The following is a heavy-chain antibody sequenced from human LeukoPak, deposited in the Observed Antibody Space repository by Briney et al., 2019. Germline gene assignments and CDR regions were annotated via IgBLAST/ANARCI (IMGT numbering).Heavy chain of an antibody. J-gene: IGHJ3*02. CDR3: ARGNYYDSRSGAFDI. Sequence: GGSLRLSCAASGFTFSRYWMHWVRQAPGKGLEWVAVIWYDGSNKYYADSVKGRFTISRDNSKNTLYLQMNSLRAEDTAVYYCARGNYYDSRSGAFDIWGQGTMVTVSS. CDR1: GFTFSRYW. D-gene: IGHD3-22*01. V-gene: IGHV3-33*08. CDR2: IWYDGSNK.